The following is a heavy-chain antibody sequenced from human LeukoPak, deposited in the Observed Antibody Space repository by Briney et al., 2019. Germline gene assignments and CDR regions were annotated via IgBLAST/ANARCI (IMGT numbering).Heavy chain of an antibody. J-gene: IGHJ6*03. CDR2: IYYSGST. Sequence: SETLSLTCAVSGGSISSNSYYWGWIRQPPGKGLEWIGSIYYSGSTYYNPSLKSRVTISVDTSKNQFSLKVSSVTAADTAVYYCARCYVSFVTAIEDYHHYMDVWGKGTTVTVSS. CDR3: ARCYVSFVTAIEDYHHYMDV. V-gene: IGHV4-39*01. CDR1: GGSISSNSYY. D-gene: IGHD2-21*02.